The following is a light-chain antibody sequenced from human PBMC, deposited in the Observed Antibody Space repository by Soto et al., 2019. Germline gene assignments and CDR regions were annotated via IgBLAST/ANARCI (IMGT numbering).Light chain of an antibody. CDR3: QQANSFPIT. CDR1: QDVGKW. J-gene: IGKJ5*01. CDR2: GAS. Sequence: DIQMTQSPSTLSPSVVHSLTITCRASQDVGKWLAWYQQKPGKAPTLLIHGASSLQSGVPPRYSGSGYGTDFTLTISSLQPEDFATYYCQQANSFPITFAQGPRLEI. V-gene: IGKV1-12*01.